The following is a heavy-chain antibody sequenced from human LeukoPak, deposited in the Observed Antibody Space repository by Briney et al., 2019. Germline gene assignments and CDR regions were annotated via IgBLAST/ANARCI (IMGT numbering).Heavy chain of an antibody. CDR2: IYYSGST. J-gene: IGHJ4*02. D-gene: IGHD1-14*01. CDR3: ARLRTPRYPDTDY. Sequence: SETLSLTCTVSGDSIGNNYWSWIRQPPGKGLEWIGYIYYSGSTNYNPSLKSRVTISVDTSKNQFSLKLGSVTAADTAVYYCARLRTPRYPDTDYWGQGTLVTVSS. V-gene: IGHV4-59*08. CDR1: GDSIGNNY.